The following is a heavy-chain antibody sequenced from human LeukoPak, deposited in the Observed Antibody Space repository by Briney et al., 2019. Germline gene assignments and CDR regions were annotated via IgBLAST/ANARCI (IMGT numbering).Heavy chain of an antibody. J-gene: IGHJ5*02. V-gene: IGHV1-46*01. CDR1: GYTLTELS. CDR2: INPSGGST. Sequence: ASVKVSCKVSGYTLTELSMHWVRQAPGQGLEWMGIINPSGGSTSYAQKFQGRVTMTRDTSTSTVYMELSSLRSEDTAVYYCARGPRLLNWFDPWGQGTLVTVSS. D-gene: IGHD2-15*01. CDR3: ARGPRLLNWFDP.